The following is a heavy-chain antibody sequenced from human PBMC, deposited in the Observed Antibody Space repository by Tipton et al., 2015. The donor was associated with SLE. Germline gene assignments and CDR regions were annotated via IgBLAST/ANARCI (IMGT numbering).Heavy chain of an antibody. CDR1: GGSISRYY. CDR2: IYYSGST. CDR3: ARHAFGVVIIPVGAFDI. D-gene: IGHD3-3*01. J-gene: IGHJ3*02. Sequence: TLSLTCTVSGGSISRYYWSWIRQPPGKGLEWIGYIYYSGSTNYNPSLKSRVTISVDTSKNQFSLKLSSVTAADTAVYYCARHAFGVVIIPVGAFDIWGQGTMVTVSS. V-gene: IGHV4-59*08.